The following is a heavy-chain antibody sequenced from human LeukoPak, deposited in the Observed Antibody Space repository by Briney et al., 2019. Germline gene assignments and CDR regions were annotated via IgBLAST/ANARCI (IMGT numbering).Heavy chain of an antibody. J-gene: IGHJ4*02. CDR2: IYYSGST. Sequence: SETLSLTCTVCGGSISSYYWRWLRQPPGKGLEWIGFIYYSGSTNYNHSLKSRVTISVDTSKNQFSLKLSSVTAAGTVVYYCARASSSWIKFDYWGQGTLVTVSS. D-gene: IGHD6-13*01. V-gene: IGHV4-59*01. CDR3: ARASSSWIKFDY. CDR1: GGSISSYY.